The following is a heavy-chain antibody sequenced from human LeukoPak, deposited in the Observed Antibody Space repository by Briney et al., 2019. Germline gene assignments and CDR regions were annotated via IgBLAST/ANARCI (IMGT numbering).Heavy chain of an antibody. CDR2: INPSGGV. J-gene: IGHJ4*02. CDR1: GYTFINHY. D-gene: IGHD3-10*01. CDR3: ARDYHGSGSLTTFDY. V-gene: IGHV1-46*01. Sequence: GASVKVSCKASGYTFINHYMHWVRQAPGQGLEWMGIINPSGGVSSAQKFQGRVTMTRDTSTGTVYMELSSLRSEDTAVYYCARDYHGSGSLTTFDYWGQGTLVTVSS.